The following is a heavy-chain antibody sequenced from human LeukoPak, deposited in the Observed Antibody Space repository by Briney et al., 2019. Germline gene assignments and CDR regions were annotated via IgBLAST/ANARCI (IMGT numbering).Heavy chain of an antibody. CDR1: GFIFSSYA. D-gene: IGHD3-22*01. V-gene: IGHV3-30*04. CDR3: ARDPMTYYYDSSGYSFFDY. Sequence: GGSLRLSCAASGFIFSSYAMHWVRQAPGKGLEWVAVISYDGSNKYYADSVKGRFTISRDISKNTLYLQMNSLRAEDTAVYYCARDPMTYYYDSSGYSFFDYWGQGTLVTVSS. CDR2: ISYDGSNK. J-gene: IGHJ4*02.